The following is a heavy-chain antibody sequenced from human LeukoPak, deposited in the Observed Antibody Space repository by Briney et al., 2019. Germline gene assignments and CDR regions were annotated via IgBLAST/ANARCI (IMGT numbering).Heavy chain of an antibody. J-gene: IGHJ6*03. Sequence: SETLSLTCTVSGGSISSGSYYWSWIRQPAGKGLEWIGRIYTSGSTNYNPSLKSRVTMSVDTSKNQFSLKLSSVTAADTAVYYCAREQPYFRGGIAVAGTHRNYYYYYMDVWGKGTTVTVSS. D-gene: IGHD6-19*01. V-gene: IGHV4-61*02. CDR3: AREQPYFRGGIAVAGTHRNYYYYYMDV. CDR2: IYTSGST. CDR1: GGSISSGSYY.